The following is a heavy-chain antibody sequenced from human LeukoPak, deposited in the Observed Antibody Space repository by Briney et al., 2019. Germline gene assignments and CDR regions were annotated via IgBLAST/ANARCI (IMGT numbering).Heavy chain of an antibody. CDR1: GGSMSDNY. CDR2: VYYTGST. J-gene: IGHJ4*02. V-gene: IGHV4-59*01. CDR3: ARDIRFDY. Sequence: PSGTLSLTCTVSGGSMSDNYWTWVRQPPGKGLEWIGHVYYTGSTTYNASLQSRVTISVDTSKNQFSLKLSSVTAADTAVYYCARDIRFDYWGQGTLVTVSS. D-gene: IGHD2-21*01.